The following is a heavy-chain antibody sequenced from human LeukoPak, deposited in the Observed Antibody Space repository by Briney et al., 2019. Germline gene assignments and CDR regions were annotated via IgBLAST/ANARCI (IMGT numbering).Heavy chain of an antibody. J-gene: IGHJ4*02. CDR3: ARGGKGYCSSTSCSDLFDY. Sequence: ALVKVSCKASGYTFTSYDINWVRQATGQGLEWMGWMNPNSGNTGYAQKFQGRVTITRNTSISTAYMELSSLRSEDTAVYYCARGGKGYCSSTSCSDLFDYWGQGTLVTVSS. CDR1: GYTFTSYD. D-gene: IGHD2-2*01. CDR2: MNPNSGNT. V-gene: IGHV1-8*03.